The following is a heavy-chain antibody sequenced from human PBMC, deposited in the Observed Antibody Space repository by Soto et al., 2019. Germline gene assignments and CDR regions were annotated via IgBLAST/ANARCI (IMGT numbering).Heavy chain of an antibody. CDR2: IYYSGST. CDR1: GGSISSYY. J-gene: IGHJ4*02. V-gene: IGHV4-59*01. Sequence: SETLSLTCTVSGGSISSYYWSWIRQPPGKGLEWIGYIYYSGSTNYNPSLKSRVTISVDTSKNQFSLKLSSVTAADTAVYYCARSTFGFSGKVFWHDYWGQGTLVTVSS. D-gene: IGHD3-16*01. CDR3: ARSTFGFSGKVFWHDY.